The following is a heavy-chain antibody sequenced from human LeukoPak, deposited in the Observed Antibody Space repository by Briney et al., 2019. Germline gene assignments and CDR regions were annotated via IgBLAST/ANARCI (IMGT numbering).Heavy chain of an antibody. Sequence: GLPLTFSSTGLGYSFTTFWIAWVRPIPGKGMEWMANIYPGDYDTRYSPSFQGQVTISADKSISTAYLQWSSLKASDTAMYYCARHAPWDRGDYWGQGTLVTVSS. J-gene: IGHJ4*02. CDR1: GYSFTTFW. CDR2: IYPGDYDT. V-gene: IGHV5-51*01. CDR3: ARHAPWDRGDY. D-gene: IGHD1-26*01.